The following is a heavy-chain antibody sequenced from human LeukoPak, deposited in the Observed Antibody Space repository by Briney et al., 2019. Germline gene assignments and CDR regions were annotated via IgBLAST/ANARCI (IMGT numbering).Heavy chain of an antibody. Sequence: SETLSLTCTVSGGSISSYHWVWIRQPPGKGLEWIGYIYYSGSSYYNPSLRSRVTISVDTFNKQFSLKLSSVTAADTAVYYCARDLVYGDNAGYDAFAIWGQGTLVTVSS. D-gene: IGHD4-17*01. J-gene: IGHJ3*02. CDR3: ARDLVYGDNAGYDAFAI. V-gene: IGHV4-59*01. CDR2: IYYSGSS. CDR1: GGSISSYH.